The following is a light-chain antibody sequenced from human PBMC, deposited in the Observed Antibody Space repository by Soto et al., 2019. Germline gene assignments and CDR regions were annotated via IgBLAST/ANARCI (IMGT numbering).Light chain of an antibody. CDR1: QPIITW. V-gene: IGKV1-5*01. Sequence: DSQMTQSPSTLSASVGDRVTISCRASQPIITWLAWYQQKPGKAPKLLIYDASTLQSGVPSRFSGSGSGTEFTLTISSLQPDDFATYYCQQYYRYSRTFGQGTKVDIK. CDR2: DAS. J-gene: IGKJ1*01. CDR3: QQYYRYSRT.